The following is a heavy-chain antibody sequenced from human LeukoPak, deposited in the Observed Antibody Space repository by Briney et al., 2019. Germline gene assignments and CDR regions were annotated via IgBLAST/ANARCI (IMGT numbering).Heavy chain of an antibody. Sequence: SETLSLTCAVYGGSFSGYYWSWIRQPPGKGLEWIAEINHSGSTNYNPSLKSRVTISVDTSKNQFSLKLISVTAADTAVYYCARGESITMFGVPLDAFDIWGQGTMVTVSS. J-gene: IGHJ3*02. CDR1: GGSFSGYY. D-gene: IGHD3-10*02. CDR2: INHSGST. CDR3: ARGESITMFGVPLDAFDI. V-gene: IGHV4-34*01.